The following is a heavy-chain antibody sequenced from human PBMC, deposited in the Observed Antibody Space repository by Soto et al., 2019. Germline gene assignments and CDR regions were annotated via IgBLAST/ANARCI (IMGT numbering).Heavy chain of an antibody. Sequence: GESLKISCECSGYSFTSYCIGWVRQMPGKGLEWVGIICPGDSDSRYSPSFQGQVTISADKSISTAYVQWSSLKASDTAMYYCARGRRSVVGATNFDLWGQGTPVTVSS. CDR1: GYSFTSYC. CDR3: ARGRRSVVGATNFDL. CDR2: ICPGDSDS. D-gene: IGHD1-26*01. J-gene: IGHJ4*02. V-gene: IGHV5-51*01.